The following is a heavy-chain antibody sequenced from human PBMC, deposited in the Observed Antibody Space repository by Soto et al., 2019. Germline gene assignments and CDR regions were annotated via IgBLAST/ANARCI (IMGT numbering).Heavy chain of an antibody. V-gene: IGHV3-66*01. CDR3: ANQRGGYDRDFDY. CDR2: IYSDGST. J-gene: IGHJ4*02. Sequence: EVQLVESGGGLVQPGGSLRLSCAASGFTVTSNYMSWVRPAPGKGLEWVSVIYSDGSTYYADSVKGRFTISRDNSKNTLYLQMNSLRAEDTAVYYCANQRGGYDRDFDYWGQGTLVTVSS. D-gene: IGHD5-12*01. CDR1: GFTVTSNY.